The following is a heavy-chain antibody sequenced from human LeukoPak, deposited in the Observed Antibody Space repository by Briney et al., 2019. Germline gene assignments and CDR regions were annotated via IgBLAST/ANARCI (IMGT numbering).Heavy chain of an antibody. V-gene: IGHV3-74*01. Sequence: PSETLSLTCTVSGGSISSSSYYWGWVRQAPGKGLVWVSRINTDGSSTSYADSVKGRFTISRDNAKNTLYLQMNSLRAEDTAVYYCATFDYPPAAYYYYMDVWGKGTTVTVSS. CDR2: INTDGSST. CDR1: GGSISSSSYY. D-gene: IGHD4-11*01. J-gene: IGHJ6*03. CDR3: ATFDYPPAAYYYYMDV.